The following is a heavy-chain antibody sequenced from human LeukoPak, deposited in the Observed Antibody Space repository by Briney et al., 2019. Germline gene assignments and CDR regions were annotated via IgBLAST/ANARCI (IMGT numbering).Heavy chain of an antibody. V-gene: IGHV3-23*01. CDR1: GFTFSSYA. D-gene: IGHD2-2*01. CDR2: ISGSGGST. CDR3: AKGPNAPTYYYYYMDV. J-gene: IGHJ6*03. Sequence: PGGSLRLSCAASGFTFSSYAMSWVRQAPGKGLEWVSAISGSGGSTYYADSVEGRFTISRDNSKNTLYLQMNSLRAEDTAVYYCAKGPNAPTYYYYYMDVWGKGTTVTVSS.